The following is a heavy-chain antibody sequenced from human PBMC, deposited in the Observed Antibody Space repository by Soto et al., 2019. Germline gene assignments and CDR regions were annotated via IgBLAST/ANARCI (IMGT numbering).Heavy chain of an antibody. D-gene: IGHD4-17*01. Sequence: GGSLRLSCAASGFTFGDYGMHWVRQAPGKGLEWVAVISYDGSNRYYADSVKGRFTISRDNSKNTMYLQMNSLRAEDTAVYYCAKEWTKTTWMDYWGQGALVTVSS. J-gene: IGHJ4*02. CDR3: AKEWTKTTWMDY. CDR1: GFTFGDYG. CDR2: ISYDGSNR. V-gene: IGHV3-30*18.